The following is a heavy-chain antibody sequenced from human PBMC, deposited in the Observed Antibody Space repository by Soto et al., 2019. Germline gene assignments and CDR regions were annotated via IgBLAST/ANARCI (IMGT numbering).Heavy chain of an antibody. CDR2: IDSAGRTT. Sequence: QPGGSLRLSCAASGFTFSSDWMHWFRQAPGKGLVWVSRIDSAGRTTTYADSVKGRFTISRDNAKNTLYLQMNGLRAEDTALYYCARWFTGGNFDYFDFWGQGTQVTVSS. J-gene: IGHJ4*02. V-gene: IGHV3-74*01. CDR3: ARWFTGGNFDYFDF. CDR1: GFTFSSDW. D-gene: IGHD2-21*02.